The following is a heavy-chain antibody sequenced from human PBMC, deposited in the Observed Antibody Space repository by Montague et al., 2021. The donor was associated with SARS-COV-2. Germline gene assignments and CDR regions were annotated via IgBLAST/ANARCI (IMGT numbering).Heavy chain of an antibody. V-gene: IGHV6-1*01. CDR1: GDSVSSNSGA. J-gene: IGHJ6*02. CDR2: TYYRSKWYY. Sequence: CAISGDSVSSNSGAWNWLRQSPSRGLEWLGRTYYRSKWYYNYGVSVEGRITVNADTSKNQVSLQLNSVTPEDTAVYFCARGLPAGPNFGMDVWGQGTTVTVSS. D-gene: IGHD2-2*01. CDR3: ARGLPAGPNFGMDV.